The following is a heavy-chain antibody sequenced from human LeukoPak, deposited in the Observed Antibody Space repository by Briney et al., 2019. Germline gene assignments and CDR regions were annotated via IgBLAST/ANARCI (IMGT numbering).Heavy chain of an antibody. CDR3: ARVYSSGSFYGY. J-gene: IGHJ4*02. CDR2: INPDSGGT. CDR1: GYTFTGYF. V-gene: IGHV1-2*02. Sequence: ASVKVSCKSSGYTFTGYFMHWVRQAPGQGLEWMGWINPDSGGTEYAQNFQGRVTMTRDTSISTAFMELSRLRSDDTAVYYCARVYSSGSFYGYWGQGTLVTVSS. D-gene: IGHD3-10*01.